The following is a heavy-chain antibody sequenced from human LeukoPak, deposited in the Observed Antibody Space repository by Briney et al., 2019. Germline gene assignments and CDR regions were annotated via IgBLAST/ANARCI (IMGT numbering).Heavy chain of an antibody. V-gene: IGHV4-30-2*01. CDR2: IYHSGST. J-gene: IGHJ5*02. Sequence: SQTLSLTCAVSGGSISSGGYSWSWIRQPPGKGLEWIGYIYHSGSTYYNPSLKSRVTISVDRSKNQFSLKLSSVTAADTAVYYCARPDRDYDFWSGYWFDPWGQGTLVTVSS. CDR1: GGSISSGGYS. D-gene: IGHD3-3*01. CDR3: ARPDRDYDFWSGYWFDP.